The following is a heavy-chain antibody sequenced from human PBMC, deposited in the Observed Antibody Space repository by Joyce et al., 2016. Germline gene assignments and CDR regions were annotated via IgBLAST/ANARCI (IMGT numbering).Heavy chain of an antibody. CDR3: AKDRGTITTYYFDY. CDR1: GFTFSNYA. CDR2: FRGSGNYT. J-gene: IGHJ4*02. Sequence: EVQLLESGGGLVQPGKSLRLACVASGFTFSNYAMSWVRQAPGKGLEWVSTFRGSGNYTYYADSAKGRFTISRDKSNSTRYLQMDSLRAEDTAIYFCAKDRGTITTYYFDYWGQGILVTVSS. V-gene: IGHV3-23*01. D-gene: IGHD5-24*01.